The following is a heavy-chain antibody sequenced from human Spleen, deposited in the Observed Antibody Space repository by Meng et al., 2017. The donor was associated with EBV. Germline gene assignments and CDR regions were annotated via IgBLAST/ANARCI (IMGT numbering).Heavy chain of an antibody. CDR3: ATIIVPATTMNY. D-gene: IGHD1-26*01. Sequence: QPKLRESGSGLSKPSPTPSLTCAVPVGSITSRGFSWTWSRKPPGKGLEWIGYMYQSGSTYYSPSLKSRATISVDRSKNHLSLKLSSVTAADTAFYYCATIIVPATTMNYWGPGTLVTVSS. CDR1: VGSITSRGFS. J-gene: IGHJ4*02. CDR2: MYQSGST. V-gene: IGHV4-30-2*01.